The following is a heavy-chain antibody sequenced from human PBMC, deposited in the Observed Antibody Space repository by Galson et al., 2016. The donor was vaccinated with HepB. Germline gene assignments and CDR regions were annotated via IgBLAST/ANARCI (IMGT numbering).Heavy chain of an antibody. D-gene: IGHD3-9*01. J-gene: IGHJ6*02. Sequence: SLRLSCAASAFGFSSYAMAWVRPAPGKGLEWVSGISRDGGRTYYADSVKGRFTIFRDNSKKTLYLQLKSLRAEDTANYYCVKHPVTTFDILTEYDGDVWGQGTTVYVSS. CDR2: ISRDGGRT. CDR1: AFGFSSYA. CDR3: VKHPVTTFDILTEYDGDV. V-gene: IGHV3-23*01.